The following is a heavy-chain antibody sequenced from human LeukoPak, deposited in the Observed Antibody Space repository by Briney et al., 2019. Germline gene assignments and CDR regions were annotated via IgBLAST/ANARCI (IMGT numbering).Heavy chain of an antibody. CDR1: GFTFDDYG. V-gene: IGHV3-20*04. CDR2: INWNGGRT. CDR3: ARWGDSSDYWYFDL. Sequence: GGSLRLSCGASGFTFDDYGMSWVRQGPGKGLEWVSGINWNGGRTGYADSVKGRFTMSRDNAKNFLYLQMNSLRAEDTAFYYCARWGDSSDYWYFDLWGRGTLVTVSS. J-gene: IGHJ2*01. D-gene: IGHD3-22*01.